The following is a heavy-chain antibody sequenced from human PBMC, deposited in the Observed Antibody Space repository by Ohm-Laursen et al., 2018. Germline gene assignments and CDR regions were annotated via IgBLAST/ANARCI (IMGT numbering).Heavy chain of an antibody. V-gene: IGHV3-23*01. CDR1: GFTFSSYA. CDR2: ISANGVTT. CDR3: AKDISYYDFWSGLNHYYYYGMDV. J-gene: IGHJ6*02. Sequence: SLRLSCAASGFTFSSYAMSWVRQPPGKGLEWVSTISANGVTTWYADSVKGRFTISRDNPETTVFLQLNSLRVDDTAVYYCAKDISYYDFWSGLNHYYYYGMDVWGQGTTVTVSS. D-gene: IGHD3-3*01.